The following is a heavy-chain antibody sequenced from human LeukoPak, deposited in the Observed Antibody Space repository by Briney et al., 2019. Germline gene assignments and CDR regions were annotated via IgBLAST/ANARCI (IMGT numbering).Heavy chain of an antibody. D-gene: IGHD3-22*01. CDR2: IYYSGST. J-gene: IGHJ3*02. Sequence: SETLSLTCTVSGGSISSYYWSWIRQPPGKGLEWIGYIYYSGSTNYNPSLKSRVTISVDTSKNQFSLKLSSVTAADTAVYYCARGDYYDSSGYYWFKTDDAFDIWGRGTMVTVSS. CDR3: ARGDYYDSSGYYWFKTDDAFDI. CDR1: GGSISSYY. V-gene: IGHV4-59*01.